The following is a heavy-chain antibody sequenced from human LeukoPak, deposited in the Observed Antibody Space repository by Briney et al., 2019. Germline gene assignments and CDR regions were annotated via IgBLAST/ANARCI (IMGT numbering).Heavy chain of an antibody. Sequence: PGGSLRLSCAASGFTFSSYWMSWVRQAPGKGLEWVANIKQDGSEKYYVDSVKGRFTISRDNAKNSLYLQMNSLRAEDTAVYYCARVAMVSLEYYYYYYMDVWGKGTTVTVSS. CDR2: IKQDGSEK. CDR1: GFTFSSYW. J-gene: IGHJ6*03. V-gene: IGHV3-7*01. D-gene: IGHD5-18*01. CDR3: ARVAMVSLEYYYYYYMDV.